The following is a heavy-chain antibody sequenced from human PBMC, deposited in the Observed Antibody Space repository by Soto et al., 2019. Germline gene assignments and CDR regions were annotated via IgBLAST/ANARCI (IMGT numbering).Heavy chain of an antibody. CDR2: IPQDGVDG. CDR3: ARDHLILPAHDFFYGSDV. D-gene: IGHD2-21*02. CDR1: GFTFSMYS. V-gene: IGHV3-7*03. J-gene: IGHJ6*02. Sequence: GGSLRLSCEVSGFTFSMYSMSWVRQSPGKGLEWVAKIPQDGVDGHYADSVKGRFTISRDNGKNSLYLQLNNLRAEETAGYYCARDHLILPAHDFFYGSDVWGRGDMVTVSS.